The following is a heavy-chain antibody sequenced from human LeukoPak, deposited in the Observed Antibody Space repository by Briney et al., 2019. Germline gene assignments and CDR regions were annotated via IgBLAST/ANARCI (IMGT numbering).Heavy chain of an antibody. CDR2: INTNTGNP. CDR3: ARGAYCSGGSCYPTGSDP. D-gene: IGHD2-15*01. J-gene: IGHJ5*02. Sequence: GASVKVSCKASGYTFTSYAMNWVRQAPGQGLEWMGWINTNTGNPTYAQGFTGRFVFSLDTSVSTAYLQISSLKAEDTAVYYCARGAYCSGGSCYPTGSDPWGQGTLVTVSS. V-gene: IGHV7-4-1*02. CDR1: GYTFTSYA.